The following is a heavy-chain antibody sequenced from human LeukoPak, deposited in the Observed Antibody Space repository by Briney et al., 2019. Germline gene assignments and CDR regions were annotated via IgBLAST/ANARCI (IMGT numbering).Heavy chain of an antibody. D-gene: IGHD3-9*01. V-gene: IGHV4-30-2*01. Sequence: SETLSLTCTVSGGSISSGGYYWSWIRQPPGKGLEWIGYIYHSGSTYYNPSLKSRVTISVDRSKNQFSLKLSSVTAADTAVYYCARAGTPDILTGYYHYYFDYWGQGTLVTVSS. CDR3: ARAGTPDILTGYYHYYFDY. CDR1: GGSISSGGYY. J-gene: IGHJ4*02. CDR2: IYHSGST.